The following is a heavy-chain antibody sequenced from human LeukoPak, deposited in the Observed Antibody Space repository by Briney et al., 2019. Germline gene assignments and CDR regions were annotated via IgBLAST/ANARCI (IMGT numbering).Heavy chain of an antibody. Sequence: GGSLRLSCAASGFTFSNYAMNWVRQAPGKGLEWVSHISRSTSSIYYTDSVKGRFTISRDNAKNSLYLQMNSLRAEDTAVYYCENLGLGTGYFDYWGLGTLVTVSS. CDR2: ISRSTSSI. CDR3: ENLGLGTGYFDY. J-gene: IGHJ4*02. CDR1: GFTFSNYA. V-gene: IGHV3-48*01. D-gene: IGHD7-27*01.